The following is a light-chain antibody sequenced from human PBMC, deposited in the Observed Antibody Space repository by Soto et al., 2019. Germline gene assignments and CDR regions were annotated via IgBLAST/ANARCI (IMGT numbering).Light chain of an antibody. CDR2: EAF. CDR1: SSDIGSDKL. CDR3: CSYAGSTTWV. J-gene: IGLJ3*02. Sequence: QSALTQPASVSGSPGQSITISCTGNSSDIGSDKLVSWYQQHPGRAPKIIIYEAFKRPSGVSNRFSGSRSGNTASLTISGLRGEDEADYYCCSYAGSTTWVFGGGTQLTVL. V-gene: IGLV2-23*01.